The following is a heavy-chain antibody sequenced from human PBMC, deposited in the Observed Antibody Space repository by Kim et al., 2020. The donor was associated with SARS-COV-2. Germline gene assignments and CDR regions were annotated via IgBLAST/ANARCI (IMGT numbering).Heavy chain of an antibody. CDR2: IYPGDSDT. J-gene: IGHJ5*02. Sequence: GESLKISCKGSGYSFTSYWIGWVRQMPGKGLEWMGIIYPGDSDTRYSPSFQGQVTISADKSISTAYLQWSSLKASDTAMYYCARRISIAARHWGWFDPWGQGTLVTVSS. D-gene: IGHD6-6*01. CDR1: GYSFTSYW. CDR3: ARRISIAARHWGWFDP. V-gene: IGHV5-51*01.